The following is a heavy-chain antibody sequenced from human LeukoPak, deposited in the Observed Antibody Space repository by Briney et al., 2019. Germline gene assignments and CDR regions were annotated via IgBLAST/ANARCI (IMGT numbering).Heavy chain of an antibody. CDR3: ARDGKYTVRGVIVSYYYYYMDV. J-gene: IGHJ6*03. D-gene: IGHD3-10*01. CDR1: RYTFVNYG. V-gene: IGHV1-18*01. CDR2: ITVYNGKT. Sequence: ASVKVSCKASRYTFVNYGVSWVRQAPGRGFEGVGWITVYNGKTNYAQNVQGRVTMTTDTSTSTAYMELRSLRSDDTAVYYCARDGKYTVRGVIVSYYYYYMDVWAKGTTVTVSS.